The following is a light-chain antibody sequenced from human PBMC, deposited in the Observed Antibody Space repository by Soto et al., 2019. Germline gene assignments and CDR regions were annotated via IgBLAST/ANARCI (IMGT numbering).Light chain of an antibody. J-gene: IGKJ1*01. CDR2: LGA. CDR3: MQALQTPPWK. V-gene: IGKV2-28*01. Sequence: DIVMTQSPLSLPVTPGEPASISCRSSQSLLHSNGYNYLDWYLQKPGQSPQLLIFLGANRASGVPDRVSGSGSGTDFTLKISRVEAEDVGVYYCMQALQTPPWKFGQGTKVEIK. CDR1: QSLLHSNGYNY.